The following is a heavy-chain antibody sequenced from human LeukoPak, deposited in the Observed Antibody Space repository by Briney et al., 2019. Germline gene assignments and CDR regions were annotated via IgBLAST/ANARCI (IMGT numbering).Heavy chain of an antibody. Sequence: GGSLRLSCAASGSTLSNYWMGWVRQLPRKGLEWVASINRDGGEKHYVDSVEGRFTISRDNAKNSLYLQMNSLKAEDTAVYFCTRNEIWGQGTLVTVSS. J-gene: IGHJ4*02. CDR1: GSTLSNYW. V-gene: IGHV3-7*01. CDR2: INRDGGEK. CDR3: TRNEI.